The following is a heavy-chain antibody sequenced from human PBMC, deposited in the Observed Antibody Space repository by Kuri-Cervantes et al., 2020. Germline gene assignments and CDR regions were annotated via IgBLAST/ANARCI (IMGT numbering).Heavy chain of an antibody. D-gene: IGHD4-17*01. Sequence: GESLKISCAASGITFSSYAMHWVRQAPGKGLEWVAVISYDGSNKYYADSVKGRFTISRDNFKNTLYLQMNSLRTGDTAVYYCARAGPHYGDNIGYFDYWGQGTLVTVSS. CDR1: GITFSSYA. V-gene: IGHV3-30*01. J-gene: IGHJ4*02. CDR3: ARAGPHYGDNIGYFDY. CDR2: ISYDGSNK.